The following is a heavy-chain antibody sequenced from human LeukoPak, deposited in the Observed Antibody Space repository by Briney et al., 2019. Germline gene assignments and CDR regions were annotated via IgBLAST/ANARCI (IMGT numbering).Heavy chain of an antibody. V-gene: IGHV1-18*01. CDR2: ISAYNGNT. Sequence: ASVKVSCKASGYTFTSYGISWVRQAPGQGLEWMGWISAYNGNTNYAQKLQGRVTMTTDTSTSTAYMELRSLGSDDTAVYYCAREDTAMVKYNWFDPWGQGTLVTVSS. CDR3: AREDTAMVKYNWFDP. D-gene: IGHD5-18*01. CDR1: GYTFTSYG. J-gene: IGHJ5*02.